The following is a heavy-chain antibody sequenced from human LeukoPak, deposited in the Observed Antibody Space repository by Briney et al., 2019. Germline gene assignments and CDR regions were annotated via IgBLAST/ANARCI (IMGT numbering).Heavy chain of an antibody. CDR3: ARSAGLASIAAAGNDY. CDR2: MNPNSGNT. Sequence: ASVKVSCKASGYTFTSYDINWVRQATGQGLEWMGWMNPNSGNTGYAQKFQGRVTMTRNTSISTAYMELSSLRSEDTAVYYCARSAGLASIAAAGNDYWGQGTLVTVSS. J-gene: IGHJ4*02. V-gene: IGHV1-8*01. CDR1: GYTFTSYD. D-gene: IGHD6-13*01.